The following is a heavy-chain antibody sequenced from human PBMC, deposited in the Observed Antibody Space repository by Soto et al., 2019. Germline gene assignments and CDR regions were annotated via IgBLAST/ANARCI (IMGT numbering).Heavy chain of an antibody. V-gene: IGHV3-30*18. CDR1: GFTFSSYG. Sequence: GWSLRLSCAASGFTFSSYGMHWVRQAPGKGLEWVAVISYDGSNKYYADSVKGRFTISRDNSKNTLYLQMNSLRAEDTAVYYCAKDRPYCSGGSCYSHNWFDPWGQGTLVTVSS. CDR3: AKDRPYCSGGSCYSHNWFDP. CDR2: ISYDGSNK. J-gene: IGHJ5*02. D-gene: IGHD2-15*01.